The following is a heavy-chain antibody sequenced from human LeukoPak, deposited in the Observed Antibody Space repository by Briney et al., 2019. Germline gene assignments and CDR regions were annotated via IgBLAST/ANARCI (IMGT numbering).Heavy chain of an antibody. CDR2: ISSSSSYI. CDR3: ATIVVAGT. Sequence: SGGSLRLSCAASGFTFSSYSMNWVRQAPGKGLEWVSSISSSSSYIYYADSVKGRFTVSRDNAKNSLYLQMNSLRAEDMAVYYCATIVVAGTWGQGTLVTVSS. V-gene: IGHV3-21*01. J-gene: IGHJ5*02. CDR1: GFTFSSYS. D-gene: IGHD2-2*01.